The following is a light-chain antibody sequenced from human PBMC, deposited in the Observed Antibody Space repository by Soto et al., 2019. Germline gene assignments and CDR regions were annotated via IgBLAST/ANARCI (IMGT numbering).Light chain of an antibody. CDR2: DAS. CDR1: ENINRW. J-gene: IGKJ4*01. V-gene: IGKV1-5*03. Sequence: SPMTQSPSTLSASVGDRVTVTCRARENINRWLAWYQQKPGKAPKLLIYDASTLESGVPSRFSGSGSGTEFTLTISSLQPDDSATYYCQQYNADFGGGTKVEIK. CDR3: QQYNAD.